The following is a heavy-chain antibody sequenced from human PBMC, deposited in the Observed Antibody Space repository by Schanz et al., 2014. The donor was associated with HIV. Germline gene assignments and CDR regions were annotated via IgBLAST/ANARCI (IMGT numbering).Heavy chain of an antibody. J-gene: IGHJ5*02. CDR1: GYSFSSYG. V-gene: IGHV1-18*01. Sequence: QVHLVQSGAEVKKSGASVKVSCKASGYSFSSYGLSWVRQAPGQGLEWMGWISVYHNKTNYAQKLQGRVTMTTDTSTSTAYMELRSLRSDDTAVYYCVFRRAAGPLDWFDPWGQGTLVTVSS. CDR3: VFRRAAGPLDWFDP. D-gene: IGHD6-13*01. CDR2: ISVYHNKT.